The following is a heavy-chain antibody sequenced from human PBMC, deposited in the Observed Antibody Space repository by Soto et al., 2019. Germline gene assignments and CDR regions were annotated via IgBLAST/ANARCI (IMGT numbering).Heavy chain of an antibody. CDR1: GGTFSSYA. CDR3: ARGPSKNDWLVYNWFDP. CDR2: IIPIFGTA. Sequence: QVQLVQSGAEVKKPGSSVKVSCKASGGTFSSYAISWVRQAPGQGLEWMGGIIPIFGTANYAQKFQGRVTITADESTSTAYMELSSLRSDDTAVYYCARGPSKNDWLVYNWFDPWGQGTLVTVSS. V-gene: IGHV1-69*01. J-gene: IGHJ5*02. D-gene: IGHD3-9*01.